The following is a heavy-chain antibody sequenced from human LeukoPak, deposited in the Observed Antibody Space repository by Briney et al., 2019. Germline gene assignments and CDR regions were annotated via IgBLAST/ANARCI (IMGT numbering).Heavy chain of an antibody. CDR2: ISGSGDAA. CDR3: AKSGPYYFDY. Sequence: GGSLRLSCAASGFTFSSYGMSWVRQAPGKGLQWVSTISGSGDAAYYADSVKGRFTIARDNSKNTVFLHMSSLRAEDTAVYYCAKSGPYYFDYWGQGTLVPVSS. V-gene: IGHV3-23*01. CDR1: GFTFSSYG. J-gene: IGHJ4*02.